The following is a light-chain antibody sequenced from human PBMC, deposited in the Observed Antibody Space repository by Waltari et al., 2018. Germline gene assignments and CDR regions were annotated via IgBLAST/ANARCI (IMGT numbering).Light chain of an antibody. V-gene: IGLV2-23*01. CDR3: CSYAGSSPHVV. CDR2: EDT. J-gene: IGLJ2*01. CDR1: SSDVGSYNL. Sequence: QSALTQPAPVSGSPGQSITISCTGTSSDVGSYNLVSWYQQHPGKAPKLMIYEDTKRPSGVSDRFSGSKSGNTASLTISGRQAEDEADYYCCSYAGSSPHVVFGGGTKLTVL.